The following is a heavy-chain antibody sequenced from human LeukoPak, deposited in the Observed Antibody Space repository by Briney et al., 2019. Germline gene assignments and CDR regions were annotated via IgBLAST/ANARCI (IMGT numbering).Heavy chain of an antibody. CDR1: GFSFSSYA. CDR3: AGRYSSGFDY. J-gene: IGHJ4*02. V-gene: IGHV3-23*01. Sequence: PGGSLRLSCVASGFSFSSYALSWVRQSPGKGLEWVSSISARGSNTYYGYSVKGRFTISRDNAKNTLYLQMNSLRAEDTAVYYCAGRYSSGFDYWGQGTLVTVSS. D-gene: IGHD6-19*01. CDR2: ISARGSNT.